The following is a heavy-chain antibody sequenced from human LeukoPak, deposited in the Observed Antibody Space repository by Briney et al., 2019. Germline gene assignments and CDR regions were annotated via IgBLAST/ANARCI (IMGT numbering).Heavy chain of an antibody. CDR3: ARHNYDFWSVYMDV. CDR2: RRYDGRNN. D-gene: IGHD3-3*01. J-gene: IGHJ6*03. CDR1: GYTFSSYG. Sequence: WGSLRLSCAASGYTFSSYGMRWGRQAPGKGVEWVACRRYDGRNNKYVDSLKGRFTISVDKSKNSLYLQMNSLRAQDTAVYYCARHNYDFWSVYMDVWGKGPTVTVSS. V-gene: IGHV3-30*02.